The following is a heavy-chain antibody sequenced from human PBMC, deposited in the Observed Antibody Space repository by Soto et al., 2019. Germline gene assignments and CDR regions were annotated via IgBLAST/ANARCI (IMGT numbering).Heavy chain of an antibody. CDR3: ARDKIPGLFDY. CDR1: GGSFSGYS. Sequence: QVQLQQWGAGLLKPSETLSLTCAVYGGSFSGYSWTWIRQPPGTGLEWIGEINHSGSTNYNPSLKSRVTISVDTSKNQFSLKLTSVTAAYTAVYYCARDKIPGLFDYWGQGTLVTVSS. J-gene: IGHJ4*02. D-gene: IGHD2-21*01. CDR2: INHSGST. V-gene: IGHV4-34*01.